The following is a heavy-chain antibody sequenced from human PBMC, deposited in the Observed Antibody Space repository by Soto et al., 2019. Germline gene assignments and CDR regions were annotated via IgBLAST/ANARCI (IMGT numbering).Heavy chain of an antibody. J-gene: IGHJ4*02. CDR1: GYTFTNFG. CDR2: ISAYNGNT. CDR3: SRGGTPLDY. D-gene: IGHD3-16*01. V-gene: IGHV1-18*01. Sequence: QVPLVQSGAEVKKPGASVKVSCKASGYTFTNFGISWVRQAPGQGLEWMGWISAYNGNTNYAQNFQGRVTMTTDPATSTAYMELRSLRYDDTAVYYCSRGGTPLDYWGQGTLVTVSS.